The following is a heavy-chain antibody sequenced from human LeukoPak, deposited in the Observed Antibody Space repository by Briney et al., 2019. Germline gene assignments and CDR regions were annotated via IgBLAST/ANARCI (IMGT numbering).Heavy chain of an antibody. CDR3: ARVDSGSYLNWFDP. CDR1: GGTFSSYA. J-gene: IGHJ5*02. V-gene: IGHV1-69*05. D-gene: IGHD1-26*01. Sequence: ASVKVSCKAPGGTFSSYAISWVRQAPGQGLEWMGRIIPIFGTANYAQKFQGRVTITTDESTSTAYMELSSLRSEDTAVYYCARVDSGSYLNWFDPWGQGTLVTVSS. CDR2: IIPIFGTA.